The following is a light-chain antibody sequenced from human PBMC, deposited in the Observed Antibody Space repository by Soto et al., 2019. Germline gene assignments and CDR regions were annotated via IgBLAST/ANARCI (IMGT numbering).Light chain of an antibody. J-gene: IGKJ5*01. V-gene: IGKV3-15*01. CDR1: QSISNK. CDR2: DTS. Sequence: IRMSHSPATLSVSPEERATLSCRVSQSISNKLAWYQQKPGQPPRLLIYDTSTRATGIPARFSGSGSGTEFTLTINSLYSEDLAVYDCKKYNDWFLISFGQGTRLEIK. CDR3: KKYNDWFLIS.